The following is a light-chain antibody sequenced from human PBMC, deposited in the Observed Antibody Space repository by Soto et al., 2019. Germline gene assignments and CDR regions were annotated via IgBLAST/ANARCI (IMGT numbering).Light chain of an antibody. CDR1: SSDVGGYNF. V-gene: IGLV2-14*01. J-gene: IGLJ1*01. CDR3: SSYTSSNTPYV. CDR2: EVS. Sequence: QSVLTQPASVSGSPGQSITISCTGTSSDVGGYNFVSWYQHHPGKAPKLMIYEVSHRPSGVSDRFSGSKSDNTASLTISGLHAEDEADYYCSSYTSSNTPYVFGTGTKVTVL.